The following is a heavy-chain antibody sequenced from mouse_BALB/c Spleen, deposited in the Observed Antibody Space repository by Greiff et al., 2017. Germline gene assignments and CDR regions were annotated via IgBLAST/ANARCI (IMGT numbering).Heavy chain of an antibody. V-gene: IGHV1S137*01. Sequence: QVQLKESGAELVRPGVSVKISCKGSGYTFTDYAMHWVKQSHAKSLEWIGVISTYYGDASYNQKFKGKATMTVDKSSSTAYMELARLTSEDSAIYYCARSGDYGKRAMDYWGQGTSVTVSS. CDR3: ARSGDYGKRAMDY. J-gene: IGHJ4*01. CDR2: ISTYYGDA. CDR1: GYTFTDYA. D-gene: IGHD1-1*01.